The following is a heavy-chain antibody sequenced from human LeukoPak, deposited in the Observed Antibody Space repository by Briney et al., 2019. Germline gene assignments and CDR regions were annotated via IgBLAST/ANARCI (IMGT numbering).Heavy chain of an antibody. V-gene: IGHV1-2*06. J-gene: IGHJ4*02. CDR3: ASPLGYCSGGSCGY. CDR2: INPNSGGT. CDR1: GYTFTDYY. Sequence: ASVKVSCKASGYTFTDYYMHWVRQAPGQGLEWMGRINPNSGGTNYAQKFQGRVTMTRDTSISTAYMELSRLRSDDTAVYYCASPLGYCSGGSCGYWGQGTLVTVSS. D-gene: IGHD2-15*01.